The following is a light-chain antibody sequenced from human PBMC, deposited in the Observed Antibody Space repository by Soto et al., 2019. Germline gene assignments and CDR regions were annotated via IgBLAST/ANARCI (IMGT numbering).Light chain of an antibody. CDR2: GAS. CDR1: QSVSSN. CDR3: QQYSIWPYT. Sequence: EIVMTQSPATLSVSPGERATLSCRASQSVSSNLAWYQQKLGQAPRLLIYGASTRATGIPARFSGSGSKTEFTFTISSLQSEDFAVYYCQQYSIWPYTFGQGTKLEIK. J-gene: IGKJ2*01. V-gene: IGKV3-15*01.